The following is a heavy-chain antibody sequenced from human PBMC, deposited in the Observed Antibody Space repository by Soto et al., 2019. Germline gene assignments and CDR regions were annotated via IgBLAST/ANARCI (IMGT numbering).Heavy chain of an antibody. CDR1: GGSISSYY. V-gene: IGHV4-59*01. CDR3: ARLDSSSWYRDYYYGMDV. J-gene: IGHJ6*02. Sequence: PSETLSLTCTASGGSISSYYGSWIRQPPGKGLEWIGYIYYSGRTNYNPSLKSRVTISVDTYKNQFSLKLSSVTAADTAVYYCARLDSSSWYRDYYYGMDVWGQGTTVTVSS. CDR2: IYYSGRT. D-gene: IGHD6-13*01.